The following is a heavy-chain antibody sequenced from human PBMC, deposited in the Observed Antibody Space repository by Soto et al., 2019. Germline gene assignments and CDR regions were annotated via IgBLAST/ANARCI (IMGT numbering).Heavy chain of an antibody. CDR2: ISAYNGNT. Sequence: QVQLVQSGAEVKKPGASVKVSCKASGYTFTSYGISWVRQAPGQGLEWMGWISAYNGNTNYAQKLQGRVTMTTDTSTSTAYMELRSLRSDDTAVYYCASTQKAAAGDYPRTGGIYYFDYWGQGTLVTVSS. CDR1: GYTFTSYG. J-gene: IGHJ4*02. D-gene: IGHD6-13*01. V-gene: IGHV1-18*01. CDR3: ASTQKAAAGDYPRTGGIYYFDY.